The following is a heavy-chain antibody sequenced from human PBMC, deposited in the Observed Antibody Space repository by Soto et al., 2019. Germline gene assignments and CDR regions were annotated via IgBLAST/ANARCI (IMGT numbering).Heavy chain of an antibody. D-gene: IGHD5-18*01. J-gene: IGHJ4*02. CDR2: ISHDGSNK. CDR3: AKNTGYSYGFPFDY. CDR1: GFTFSSYG. V-gene: IGHV3-30*18. Sequence: QVQLVESGGGVVQPGRSLRLSCAASGFTFSSYGMHWVRQAPGKGLGWVAIISHDGSNKYYADSVEGRFTISRDNSKNTLYLQMNSLRAEDTAVYYCAKNTGYSYGFPFDYGGQGNLVTVSS.